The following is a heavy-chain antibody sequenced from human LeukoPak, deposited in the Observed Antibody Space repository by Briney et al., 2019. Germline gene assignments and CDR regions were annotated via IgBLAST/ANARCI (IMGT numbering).Heavy chain of an antibody. J-gene: IGHJ5*02. D-gene: IGHD2-15*01. V-gene: IGHV4-4*07. CDR2: IYTSGST. CDR1: GGSFSGYY. CDR3: ARDLYS. Sequence: SETLSLTCAVYGGSFSGYYWSWIRQPAGKGLEWIGRIYTSGSTNYNPSLKSRVTISVDTSKNQFSLKLSSVTAADTAVYYCARDLYSWGQGTLVTVSS.